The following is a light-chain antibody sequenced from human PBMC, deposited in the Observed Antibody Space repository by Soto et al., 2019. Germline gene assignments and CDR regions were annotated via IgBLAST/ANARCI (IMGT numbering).Light chain of an antibody. CDR1: QSVSSY. CDR3: QQRSNWPPALT. CDR2: DAS. J-gene: IGKJ4*01. V-gene: IGKV3-11*01. Sequence: EIVLTQSPATLSLSPGERATLSCRASQSVSSYLAWYQQKPGQAPRLLIYDASNRATGIPARFSGSGSGTDFTLTISSLEPEDCAVYYCQQRSNWPPALTLGGGTKVEIK.